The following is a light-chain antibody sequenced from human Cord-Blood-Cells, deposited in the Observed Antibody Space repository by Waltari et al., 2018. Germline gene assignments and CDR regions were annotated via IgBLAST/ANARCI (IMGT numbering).Light chain of an antibody. CDR3: SSYTSSSTLV. J-gene: IGLJ3*02. V-gene: IGLV2-14*03. CDR1: SSDVGGYNY. CDR2: DVS. Sequence: QSALTQPASVSGSPGQSTTISCTGTSSDVGGYNYVSWYQHHPGKAPKLMIYDVSTRPSGVSHRFSGSKSVNPASSTISGVQAEDEADYYCSSYTSSSTLVFGGGAKLTVL.